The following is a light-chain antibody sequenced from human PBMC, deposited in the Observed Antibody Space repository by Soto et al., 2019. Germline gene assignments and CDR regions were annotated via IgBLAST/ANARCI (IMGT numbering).Light chain of an antibody. CDR1: QSVSSN. J-gene: IGKJ4*01. V-gene: IGKV3-15*01. CDR2: GAS. Sequence: EIVMTQSPATLSVSPGERATLSCRASQSVSSNLAWFQQRPGQAPRLLIYGASTRATGVPARFSGSGSGTEFTLTISSLLSEDFTIYYRQHYNNWPLTFGGGTKVEIK. CDR3: QHYNNWPLT.